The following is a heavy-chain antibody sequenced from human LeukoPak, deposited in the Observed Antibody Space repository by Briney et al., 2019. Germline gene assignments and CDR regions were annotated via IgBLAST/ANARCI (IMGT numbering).Heavy chain of an antibody. CDR1: GYTFPGYY. CDR2: INPNSGGT. V-gene: IGHV1-2*02. Sequence: ASVKVSCKASGYTFPGYYMHWVRQAPGQGLEWMGWINPNSGGTNYAQKFQGRVTMTRDTSNSTAYMELSRLRSDDTAVYYCAREHSSSSGKVFDYWGQGTLVTVSS. D-gene: IGHD6-6*01. J-gene: IGHJ4*01. CDR3: AREHSSSSGKVFDY.